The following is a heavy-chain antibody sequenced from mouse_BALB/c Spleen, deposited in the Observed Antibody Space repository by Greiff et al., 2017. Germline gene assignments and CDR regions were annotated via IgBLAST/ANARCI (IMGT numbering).Heavy chain of an antibody. CDR1: GYTFTSYW. CDR3: ARHELFAY. J-gene: IGHJ3*01. V-gene: IGHV1-7*01. CDR2: INPSTGYT. Sequence: QVQLQQSGAELAKPGASVKMSCKASGYTFTSYWMHWVKQRPGQGLEWIGYINPSTGYTEYNQKFKDKATLTADKSSSTAYMQLSSLTSEDSAVYYCARHELFAYWGQGTLVTVSA.